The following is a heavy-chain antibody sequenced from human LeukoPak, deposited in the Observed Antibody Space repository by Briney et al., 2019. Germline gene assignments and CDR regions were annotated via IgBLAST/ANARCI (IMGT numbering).Heavy chain of an antibody. CDR3: ARLVSGSAIFGVVTQNYGMDV. D-gene: IGHD3-3*01. CDR2: IYPRDGST. CDR1: GYTFTNNY. Sequence: ASVTVSCKASGYTFTNNYLHWVRQAPGQGLEWMGMIYPRDGSTSYAQKFQGRVTITADESTSTAYMELSSLRSEDTAVYYCARLVSGSAIFGVVTQNYGMDVWGQGTTVTVSS. J-gene: IGHJ6*02. V-gene: IGHV1-46*01.